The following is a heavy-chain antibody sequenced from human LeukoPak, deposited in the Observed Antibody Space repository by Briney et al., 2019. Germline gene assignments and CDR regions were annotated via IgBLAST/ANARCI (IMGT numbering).Heavy chain of an antibody. CDR3: AVLPRRTYCGSDCYDRYSGSYDSDY. CDR1: GFTFSSYG. CDR2: ISYDGSNK. D-gene: IGHD2-21*02. V-gene: IGHV3-30*03. Sequence: GGSLRLSCAASGFTFSSYGMHWVRQAPGKGLEWVAVISYDGSNKYYADSVKGRFTISRDNSKNTLYLQMNSLRAEDTAVYYCAVLPRRTYCGSDCYDRYSGSYDSDYWGQGTLVTVSS. J-gene: IGHJ4*02.